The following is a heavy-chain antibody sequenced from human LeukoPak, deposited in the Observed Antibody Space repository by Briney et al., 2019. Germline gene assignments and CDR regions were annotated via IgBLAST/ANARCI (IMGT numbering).Heavy chain of an antibody. CDR3: ARDLTGYDFRYYFDY. CDR2: IDGPAYRT. CDR1: GFTFSNYA. J-gene: IGHJ4*02. V-gene: IGHV3-23*01. D-gene: IGHD5-12*01. Sequence: GESLRLSCAASGFTFSNYAMSWVRQAPGKGLEWVSTIDGPAYRTHYADSVMGRFTISRDNAKNSLYLQMNSLRAEDTAVYYCARDLTGYDFRYYFDYWGQGTLVTVSS.